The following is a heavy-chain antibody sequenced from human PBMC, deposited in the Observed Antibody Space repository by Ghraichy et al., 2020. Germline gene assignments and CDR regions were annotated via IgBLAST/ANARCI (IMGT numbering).Heavy chain of an antibody. CDR3: ARGRIVPHAFDI. Sequence: SETLSLTCAVYGGSFSGYYWSWIRQPPGKGLEWIGEINHSGSTNYNPSLKSRVTISVDTSKNQFSLKLSSVTAADTAVYYCARGRIVPHAFDIWGQGTMVTVSS. CDR2: INHSGST. J-gene: IGHJ3*02. D-gene: IGHD2-2*01. CDR1: GGSFSGYY. V-gene: IGHV4-34*01.